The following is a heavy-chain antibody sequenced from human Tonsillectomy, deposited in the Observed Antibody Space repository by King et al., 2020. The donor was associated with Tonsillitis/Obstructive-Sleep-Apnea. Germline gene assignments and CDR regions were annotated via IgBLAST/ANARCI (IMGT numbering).Heavy chain of an antibody. CDR2: INPNSGGT. V-gene: IGHV1-2*04. J-gene: IGHJ4*02. Sequence: QLVQSGAEVKKPGASVKVSCKASGYTFTGYYMHWVRQAPGQGLEWMGWINPNSGGTNYAQKFQGWVTMTRDTSISTAYMELSRLRSDDTAVHYCATARGAARPEGFDYWGQGTLVTVSS. D-gene: IGHD6-6*01. CDR1: GYTFTGYY. CDR3: ATARGAARPEGFDY.